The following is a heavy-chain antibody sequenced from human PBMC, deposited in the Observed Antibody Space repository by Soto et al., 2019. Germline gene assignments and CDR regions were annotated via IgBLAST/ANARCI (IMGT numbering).Heavy chain of an antibody. CDR2: IYYSGST. CDR1: GGSISSGGYY. CDR3: ARVGSITMVRGVYRVFDY. D-gene: IGHD3-10*01. Sequence: SETLSLTCTVSGGSISSGGYYWSWIRQHPGKGLEWIGYIYYSGSTYYNPSLKSRVTISVDTSKNQFSLKLSSVTAADTAVYYCARVGSITMVRGVYRVFDYWGQGTLVTVSS. V-gene: IGHV4-31*03. J-gene: IGHJ4*02.